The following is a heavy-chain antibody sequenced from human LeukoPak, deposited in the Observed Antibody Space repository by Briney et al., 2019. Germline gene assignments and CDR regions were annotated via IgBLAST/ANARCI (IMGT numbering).Heavy chain of an antibody. J-gene: IGHJ6*03. CDR2: IRYDGSNK. V-gene: IGHV3-30*02. CDR1: GFNFSRYG. CDR3: AKDHITGTTWGYYMDV. Sequence: PGGSLRLSCAASGFNFSRYGMHWVRQAPGKGLESVAFIRYDGSNKYYADSVKGRFTISRDNSKNTLYLQMNSLRAEDTAVYYCAKDHITGTTWGYYMDVWGKGTTVTVSS. D-gene: IGHD1-7*01.